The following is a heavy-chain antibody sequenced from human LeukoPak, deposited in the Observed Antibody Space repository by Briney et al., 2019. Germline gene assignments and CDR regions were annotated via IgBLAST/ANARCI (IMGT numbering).Heavy chain of an antibody. Sequence: GGSLRLSCAASGFTLTNAWMNWVRQAPGKGLEWVAVIWYDGSNKYYADSVKGRFTISRDNSKNTLYLQMNSLRAEDTAVYYCAREISGYLYYYYYGMDVWGQGTTVTVSS. D-gene: IGHD3-22*01. J-gene: IGHJ6*02. CDR2: IWYDGSNK. CDR3: AREISGYLYYYYYGMDV. CDR1: GFTLTNAW. V-gene: IGHV3-33*08.